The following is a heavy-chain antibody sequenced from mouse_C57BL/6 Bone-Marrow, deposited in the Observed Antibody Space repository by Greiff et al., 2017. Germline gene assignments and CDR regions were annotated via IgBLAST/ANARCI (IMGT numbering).Heavy chain of an antibody. CDR1: GFTFSSYT. D-gene: IGHD1-1*01. J-gene: IGHJ1*03. CDR3: SRQVTTVLATKYFDV. Sequence: EVKLMESGGGLVKPGGSLKLSCAASGFTFSSYTMSWVRQTPEKRLQWVAAISGGGGNTYYPDSVKGRFTISRDTDKNILYLQMSSLRSEDTAWYYCSRQVTTVLATKYFDVWGTGTTVTVSS. V-gene: IGHV5-9*01. CDR2: ISGGGGNT.